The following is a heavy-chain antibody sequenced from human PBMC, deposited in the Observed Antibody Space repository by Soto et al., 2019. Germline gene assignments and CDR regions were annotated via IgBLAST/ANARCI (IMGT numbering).Heavy chain of an antibody. V-gene: IGHV3-74*01. CDR1: GFTFNIYW. CDR2: VNSDGSTT. D-gene: IGHD1-7*01. Sequence: GGSLRLSCAASGFTFNIYWMHWVRQAPGKGLVWVSRVNSDGSTTTYADAVKGRFTVSRDNSKNTLYLQMNSLRAEDTAVYYCAKDRSNWNYLAPRYNWFDPWGQGTLVTVSS. J-gene: IGHJ5*02. CDR3: AKDRSNWNYLAPRYNWFDP.